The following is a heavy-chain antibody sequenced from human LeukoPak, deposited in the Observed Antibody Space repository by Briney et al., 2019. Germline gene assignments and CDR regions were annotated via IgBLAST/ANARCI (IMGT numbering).Heavy chain of an antibody. CDR2: IYYSEST. Sequence: SQTLSLTCTVSGGSINNGDYYWSWIRQPPGKGLEWIGYIYYSESTYYNPSLKSRVTISVDRSKNQFSLKLSSVTAADTAVYYCTGAPRSPNYFDHWGQGTLVTVSS. CDR3: TGAPRSPNYFDH. J-gene: IGHJ4*02. CDR1: GGSINNGDYY. V-gene: IGHV4-30-2*01.